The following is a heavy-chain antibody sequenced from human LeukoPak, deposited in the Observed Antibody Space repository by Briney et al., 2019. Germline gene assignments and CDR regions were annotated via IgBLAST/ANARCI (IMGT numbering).Heavy chain of an antibody. V-gene: IGHV1-24*01. CDR1: GYTLTELS. CDR3: AIRNYYDSSGYYHSSDAFDI. CDR2: FDPEDGET. J-gene: IGHJ3*02. Sequence: ASVKVSCKVSGYTLTELSMHWVRQAPGKGLEWMGGFDPEDGETIYAQKFQGRVTMTEDTSTDTAYMELSSLRSEDTAVYYCAIRNYYDSSGYYHSSDAFDIWGQGTMVTVSS. D-gene: IGHD3-22*01.